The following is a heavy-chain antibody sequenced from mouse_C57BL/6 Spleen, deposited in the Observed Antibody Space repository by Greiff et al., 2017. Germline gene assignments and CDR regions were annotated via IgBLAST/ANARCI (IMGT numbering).Heavy chain of an antibody. D-gene: IGHD3-2*02. J-gene: IGHJ3*01. V-gene: IGHV1-74*01. CDR3: AISDSSGPFAY. CDR1: GYTFTSYW. CDR2: IHPSDSDT. Sequence: VQLQQPGAELVKPGASVKVSCKASGYTFTSYWMHWVKQRPGQGLEWIGRIHPSDSDTNYNQKFKGKATLTVDKSSSTAYMQLSSLTSADSAVYYCAISDSSGPFAYWGQGTLVTVSA.